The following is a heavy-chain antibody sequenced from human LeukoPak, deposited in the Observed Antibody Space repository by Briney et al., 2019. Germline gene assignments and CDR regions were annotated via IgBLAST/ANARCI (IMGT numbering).Heavy chain of an antibody. D-gene: IGHD6-19*01. J-gene: IGHJ4*02. V-gene: IGHV1-3*01. Sequence: ASVKVSCKASGYTFTIYAMHWVRQAPGQRLEWMGWINAGNGNTKYSQKFQGRVTITRDTSASTAYMELSSLRSEDTAVYYCAGGSGWYWWESSLDYWGQGTLVTVSS. CDR3: AGGSGWYWWESSLDY. CDR2: INAGNGNT. CDR1: GYTFTIYA.